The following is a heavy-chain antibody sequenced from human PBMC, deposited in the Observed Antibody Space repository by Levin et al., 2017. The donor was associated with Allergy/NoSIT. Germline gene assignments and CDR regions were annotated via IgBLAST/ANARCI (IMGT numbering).Heavy chain of an antibody. Sequence: SVKVSCKASGGTFSSYAISWVRQAPGQGLEWMGGIIPIFGTANYAQKFKGRVTITADESTSTAYMELSSLRSEDTTVYYCARDVITMVQGVDYYYYYMDVWGKGTTVTVSS. V-gene: IGHV1-69*13. CDR1: GGTFSSYA. CDR3: ARDVITMVQGVDYYYYYMDV. D-gene: IGHD3-10*01. J-gene: IGHJ6*03. CDR2: IIPIFGTA.